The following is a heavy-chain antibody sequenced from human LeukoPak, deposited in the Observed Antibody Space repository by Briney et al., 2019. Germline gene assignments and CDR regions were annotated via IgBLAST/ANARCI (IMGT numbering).Heavy chain of an antibody. CDR1: GFTFSSYG. Sequence: GGTLRLSCAASGFTFSSYGMSWVRQAPGKGLEWVSAISGSGGSTYYADSVKGRFTISRDNSKNTLYVQMNSLRTADTAVYYCTRGARKGDDYGGFFDYWGQGTLVTVSS. J-gene: IGHJ4*02. CDR2: ISGSGGST. V-gene: IGHV3-23*01. D-gene: IGHD4-23*01. CDR3: TRGARKGDDYGGFFDY.